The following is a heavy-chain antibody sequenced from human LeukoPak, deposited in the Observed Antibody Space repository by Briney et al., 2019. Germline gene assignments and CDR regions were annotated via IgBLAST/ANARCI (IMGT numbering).Heavy chain of an antibody. Sequence: ASVKVSCKASGYTFTGYYMHWVRQAPGQGLGRMGWINPNSGGTNYAQKFQGRVTMTRDTSISTAYMELSRLRSDDTAVYYCARELAYYGSGSYSVFDYWGQGTLVTVSS. V-gene: IGHV1-2*02. CDR3: ARELAYYGSGSYSVFDY. D-gene: IGHD3-10*01. CDR2: INPNSGGT. J-gene: IGHJ4*02. CDR1: GYTFTGYY.